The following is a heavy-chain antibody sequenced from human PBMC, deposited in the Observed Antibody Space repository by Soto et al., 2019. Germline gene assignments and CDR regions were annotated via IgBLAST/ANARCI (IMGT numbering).Heavy chain of an antibody. V-gene: IGHV4-39*01. CDR2: IYYSGST. CDR1: GGSISSSSYY. Sequence: QLQLQESGPGLVKPSETLSLTCTVSGGSISSSSYYWGWIRQPPGKGLEWIGSIYYSGSTYYNPSLKSRVTISVDTSKNQFSLRLSSVTAADTAVYYCASRRRTAMALPYYFDYWGQGTLVTVSS. CDR3: ASRRRTAMALPYYFDY. J-gene: IGHJ4*02. D-gene: IGHD5-18*01.